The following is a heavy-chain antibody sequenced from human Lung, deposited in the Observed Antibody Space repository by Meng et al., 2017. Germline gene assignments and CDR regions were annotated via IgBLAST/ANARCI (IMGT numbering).Heavy chain of an antibody. J-gene: IGHJ4*02. Sequence: LGVGVFMPSDIRGFTCYASGRSLSDYYWSRILWPPGKYLERIGEINPSDSTNYNPSPRIRPTISVYTSQNTRSLKLSSVTAADSAMYYCARDPITMAHVFDYWGQGTLVTVSS. D-gene: IGHD3-10*01. CDR1: GRSLSDYY. V-gene: IGHV4-34*01. CDR2: INPSDST. CDR3: ARDPITMAHVFDY.